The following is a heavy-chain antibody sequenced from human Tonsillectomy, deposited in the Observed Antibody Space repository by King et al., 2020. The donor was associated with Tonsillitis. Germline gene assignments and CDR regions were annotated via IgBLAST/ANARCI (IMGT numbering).Heavy chain of an antibody. CDR3: AKAPTLLWFGESTLWYFDL. J-gene: IGHJ2*01. V-gene: IGHV3-9*01. D-gene: IGHD3-10*01. CDR1: GLTFDDYA. Sequence: VQLVESGGGLVQPGRSLRLSCAASGLTFDDYAMHWVRQAPGKGLEWVSGISWNSGSIGYADSVRGRFTISRDNAKNSLYLQMNSLRAEDTALYYCAKAPTLLWFGESTLWYFDLWGRGTLVTVSS. CDR2: ISWNSGSI.